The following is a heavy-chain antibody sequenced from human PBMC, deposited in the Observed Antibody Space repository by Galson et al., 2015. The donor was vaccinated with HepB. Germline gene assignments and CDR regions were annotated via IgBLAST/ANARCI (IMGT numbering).Heavy chain of an antibody. CDR1: GFTFSNAW. CDR2: IKSKTDGGTT. V-gene: IGHV3-15*01. CDR3: TTFPVGAKHPSGAFDI. J-gene: IGHJ3*02. Sequence: SLRLSCAASGFTFSNAWMSWVRQAPGKGLEWVGRIKSKTDGGTTDYAAPVKGRFTISRDDSKNTLYLQMNSLKTEDTAVYYCTTFPVGAKHPSGAFDIWGQGTMVTVSS. D-gene: IGHD1-26*01.